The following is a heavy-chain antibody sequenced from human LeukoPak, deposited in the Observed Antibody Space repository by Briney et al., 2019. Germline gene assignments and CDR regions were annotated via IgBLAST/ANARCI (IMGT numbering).Heavy chain of an antibody. CDR3: TSSLYYYYMDV. Sequence: SETLSLTCTVSDGSISSSSYYWGWIRQPPGKGLEWIASIYYTGNTYYNTSLKSRVTISIESSKNQISLRLTSVTATDTAVYYCTSSLYYYYMDVWGKGTTVTISS. CDR1: DGSISSSSYY. J-gene: IGHJ6*03. V-gene: IGHV4-39*01. CDR2: IYYTGNT.